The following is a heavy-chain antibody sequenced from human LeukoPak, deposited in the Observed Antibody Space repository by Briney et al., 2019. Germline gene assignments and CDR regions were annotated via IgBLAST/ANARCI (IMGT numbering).Heavy chain of an antibody. Sequence: GGSLRLSCAASGFTFSSYSMNWVRQAPGKGLEWVSSISSSSNYIYYADSVKGRLTISRDNAKNSLYLQMNSLRAEDTAVYYCARDATRGGDNDYWGQGTRVIVSS. V-gene: IGHV3-21*01. D-gene: IGHD2-21*02. CDR1: GFTFSSYS. CDR3: ARDATRGGDNDY. J-gene: IGHJ4*02. CDR2: ISSSSNYI.